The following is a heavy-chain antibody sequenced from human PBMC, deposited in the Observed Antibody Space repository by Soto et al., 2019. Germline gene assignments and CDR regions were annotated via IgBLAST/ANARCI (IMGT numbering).Heavy chain of an antibody. CDR3: ARHKLVDIVATINANNWFDP. V-gene: IGHV4-39*01. J-gene: IGHJ5*02. CDR1: GGSISSSSYY. Sequence: QLQLQESGPGLVKPSETLSLTCTVSGGSISSSSYYWGWIRQPPGKGLEWIGSIYYSGSTYYNPSLKSRVTISVDTSKNQFSLKLSSVTAADTAVYYCARHKLVDIVATINANNWFDPWGQGTLVTVSS. CDR2: IYYSGST. D-gene: IGHD5-12*01.